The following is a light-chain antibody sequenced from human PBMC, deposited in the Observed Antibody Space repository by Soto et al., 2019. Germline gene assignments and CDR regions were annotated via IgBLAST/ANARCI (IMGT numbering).Light chain of an antibody. CDR2: DSS. J-gene: IGKJ4*01. V-gene: IGKV3-15*01. CDR3: QRYNNWPLT. CDR1: QGIGST. Sequence: EIVLTPSPAALSVSPGERVTLSCRASQGIGSTLAWYQQKPGQTPRLLIYDSSTRAIGIPTRFSGSRSGTEFTLTINGLQSEDFAVYYCQRYNNWPLTFGGGTKVDIK.